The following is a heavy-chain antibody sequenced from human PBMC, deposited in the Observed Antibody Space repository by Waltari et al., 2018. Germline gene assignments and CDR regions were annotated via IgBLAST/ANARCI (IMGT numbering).Heavy chain of an antibody. J-gene: IGHJ4*02. CDR3: ARVTYDYVWGSYRYGYYFDY. D-gene: IGHD3-16*02. CDR2: IYTSGST. V-gene: IGHV4-61*02. CDR1: GGSISSGSYY. Sequence: QVQLQESGPGLVKPSQTLSLTCTVSGGSISSGSYYWSWIRQPAGTGLEWIGRIYTSGSTNYNPSLKSRVTISVDTSKNQFSLKLSSVTAADTAVYYCARVTYDYVWGSYRYGYYFDYWGQGTLVTVSS.